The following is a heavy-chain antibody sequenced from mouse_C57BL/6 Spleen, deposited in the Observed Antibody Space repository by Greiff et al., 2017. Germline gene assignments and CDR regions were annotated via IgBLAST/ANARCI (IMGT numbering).Heavy chain of an antibody. CDR3: AQGVGGFAY. D-gene: IGHD1-1*01. J-gene: IGHJ3*01. V-gene: IGHV1-78*01. Sequence: VQLQQSDAELVKPGASVKISCKVSGYTFTDHTIHWLQQRPEQGLVWLGYIYPRDGSHKYNEKFKGKATLTADKASSTTYMQLHSLTSEDSAVYFCAQGVGGFAYWGQGTLVTVSA. CDR1: GYTFTDHT. CDR2: IYPRDGSH.